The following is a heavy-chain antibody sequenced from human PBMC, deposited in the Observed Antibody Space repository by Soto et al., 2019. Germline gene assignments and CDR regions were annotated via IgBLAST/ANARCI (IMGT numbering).Heavy chain of an antibody. D-gene: IGHD3-16*01. CDR2: ISYDGSNK. CDR1: GFTFSSYG. V-gene: IGHV3-30*18. J-gene: IGHJ6*02. Sequence: QVQLVESGGGVVQPGRSLRLSCAASGFTFSSYGMHWVRQAPGKGLEWVAVISYDGSNKYYADSVKGRFTISRDNSKNTLYLQMNSLRAEDTAVYYCAKLPLREERDVWGQWTTVTVSS. CDR3: AKLPLREERDV.